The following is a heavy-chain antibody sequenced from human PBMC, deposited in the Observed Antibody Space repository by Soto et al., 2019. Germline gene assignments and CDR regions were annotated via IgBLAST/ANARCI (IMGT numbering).Heavy chain of an antibody. Sequence: ASVKVSCKAAGYTFTVYYMHWVRMAHGQGLEWMGWINPNSGGTNYAQKFQGRVTMTRDTSISTAYMELSRLRSDDTAVYYCARAVTVKCSGGSCPLGYWGQGTLVTVSS. D-gene: IGHD2-15*01. V-gene: IGHV1-2*02. CDR2: INPNSGGT. CDR1: GYTFTVYY. J-gene: IGHJ4*02. CDR3: ARAVTVKCSGGSCPLGY.